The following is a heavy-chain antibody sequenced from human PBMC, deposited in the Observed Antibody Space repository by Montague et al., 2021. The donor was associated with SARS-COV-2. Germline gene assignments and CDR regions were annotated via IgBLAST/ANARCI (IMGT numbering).Heavy chain of an antibody. Sequence: SETLSLTCTASSGSLSGYYWNWIRKPPGKGLEWIGFTHYSGTAKYNHSLKSRLNMSLYTSTNQFSLTLNSATAADTAISYCSRGTAYDHVYYWGQGAPVTVAS. CDR3: SRGTAYDHVYY. CDR1: SGSLSGYY. V-gene: IGHV4-59*12. CDR2: THYSGTA. D-gene: IGHD2-8*02. J-gene: IGHJ4*02.